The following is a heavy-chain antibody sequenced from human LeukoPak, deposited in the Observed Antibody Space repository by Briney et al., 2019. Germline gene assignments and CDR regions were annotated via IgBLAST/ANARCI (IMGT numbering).Heavy chain of an antibody. CDR1: GGSISSNNW. CDR2: IYHSGST. CDR3: ARGDEGSGIFDY. D-gene: IGHD3-10*01. V-gene: IGHV4-4*02. Sequence: PSGTLSLTCAVSGGSISSNNWWSWVRQPPGKGLEWIGEIYHSGSTNYNPSLKSRVTISVDTSKNQFSLKLSSVTAADTAVYYCARGDEGSGIFDYWGQGTLVTVSS. J-gene: IGHJ4*02.